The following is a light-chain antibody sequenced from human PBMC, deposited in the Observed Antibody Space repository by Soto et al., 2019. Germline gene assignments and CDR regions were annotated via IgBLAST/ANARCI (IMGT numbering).Light chain of an antibody. CDR3: QQLNSYPRT. CDR1: QSVSSSY. CDR2: GAS. V-gene: IGKV3-20*01. J-gene: IGKJ4*01. Sequence: EIVLTQSPGTLSLSPGERATLSCRASQSVSSSYLAWYQQKPGQAPRLLIYGASSRATGIPDRFSGSGSGTDFTLTISSLEPEDFATYHCQQLNSYPRTFGGGTKVDIK.